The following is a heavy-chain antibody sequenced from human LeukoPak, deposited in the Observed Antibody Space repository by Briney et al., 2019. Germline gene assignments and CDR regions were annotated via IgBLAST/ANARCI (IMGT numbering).Heavy chain of an antibody. CDR3: ASLTAGTTWFYFDY. V-gene: IGHV4-59*08. D-gene: IGHD1-1*01. CDR2: IYYSGST. CDR1: GGSISSYY. Sequence: SETLSLTCTVSGGSISSYYWSWIRQPPGKGLEWIGSIYYSGSTNYNPSLKSRVTISVDTSKNQFSLKLSSVTAADTAVYYCASLTAGTTWFYFDYWGQGTLVTVSS. J-gene: IGHJ4*02.